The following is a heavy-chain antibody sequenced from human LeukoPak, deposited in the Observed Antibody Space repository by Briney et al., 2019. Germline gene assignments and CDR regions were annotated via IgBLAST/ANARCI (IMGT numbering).Heavy chain of an antibody. CDR3: ARNLYYGSGPYFDY. CDR2: IYYSGST. J-gene: IGHJ4*02. D-gene: IGHD3-10*01. V-gene: IGHV4-39*01. CDR1: GGSISSSSYY. Sequence: SETLSLTCIVSGGSISSSSYYWGWIRQPPGKGLEWIGSIYYSGSTYYNPSLKSRVTISVDTSKNQFSLKLSSVTAADTAVYYCARNLYYGSGPYFDYWGQGALVTVSS.